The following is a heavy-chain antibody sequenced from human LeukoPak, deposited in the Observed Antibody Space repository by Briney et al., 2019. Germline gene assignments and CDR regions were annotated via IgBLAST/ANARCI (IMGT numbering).Heavy chain of an antibody. D-gene: IGHD2-2*02. J-gene: IGHJ4*02. CDR2: ISSSSSYI. V-gene: IGHV3-21*01. CDR1: GFTFSSYA. CDR3: ARVAYCSSTSCYTAPFRAPDY. Sequence: GGSLRLSCAASGFTFSSYAMSWVRQAPGKGLEWVSSISSSSSYIYYADSVKGRFTISRDDAKNSLYLQMNSLRAEDTAVYYCARVAYCSSTSCYTAPFRAPDYWAREPWSPSPQ.